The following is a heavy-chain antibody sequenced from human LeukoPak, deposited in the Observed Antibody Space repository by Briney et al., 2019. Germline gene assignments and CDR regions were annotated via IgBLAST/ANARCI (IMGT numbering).Heavy chain of an antibody. CDR2: ISTDGSST. Sequence: PGGSLRLSCAGSGFTFSSYWIHWVRHAPGKGLGWVSRISTDGSSTSYEDSVRGRFTISRDNAKNTLYLQMNSLRPEDTAVYYCARWLSVTPFDYWGQRTLVTVYS. CDR1: GFTFSSYW. CDR3: ARWLSVTPFDY. D-gene: IGHD3-16*02. J-gene: IGHJ4*02. V-gene: IGHV3-74*01.